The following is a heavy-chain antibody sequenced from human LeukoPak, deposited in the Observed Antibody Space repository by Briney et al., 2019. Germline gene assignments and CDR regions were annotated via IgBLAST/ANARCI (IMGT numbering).Heavy chain of an antibody. CDR1: GGSISSGSYY. V-gene: IGHV4-61*02. CDR3: ARDLDQSTAFGF. CDR2: IYTSGST. J-gene: IGHJ3*01. Sequence: SETLSLTCTVSGGSISSGSYYWSWIRQPAGKGLEWIGRIYTSGSTNYNPSLKSRVTISVDTSKNQFSLKLSSVTAADTAVYYCARDLDQSTAFGFWSQGTRVTVPS.